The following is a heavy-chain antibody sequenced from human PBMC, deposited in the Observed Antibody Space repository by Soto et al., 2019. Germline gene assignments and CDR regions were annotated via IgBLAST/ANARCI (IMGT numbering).Heavy chain of an antibody. CDR3: ARDSRRVEGVVAANRGFGDY. J-gene: IGHJ4*02. D-gene: IGHD2-15*01. CDR1: GFTFSSYG. CDR2: VWYDGSNK. V-gene: IGHV3-33*01. Sequence: QVQLVESGGGVVQPGRSLRLSCAASGFTFSSYGMHWVRQAPGKGLECVAVVWYDGSNKYYADSVKGRFTISRDNSKNTLYMQMNSLRAEDTAVYYCARDSRRVEGVVAANRGFGDYRGQGTLVTVSS.